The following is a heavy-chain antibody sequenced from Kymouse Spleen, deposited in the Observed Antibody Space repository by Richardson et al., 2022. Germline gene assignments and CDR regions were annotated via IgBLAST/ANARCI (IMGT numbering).Heavy chain of an antibody. J-gene: IGHJ4*02. V-gene: IGHV3-7*01. CDR2: IKQDGSEK. CDR1: GFTFSSYW. Sequence: EVQLVESGGGLVQPGGSLRLSCAASGFTFSSYWMSWVRQAPGKGLEWVANIKQDGSEKYYVDSVKGRFTISRDNAKNSLYLQMNSLRAEDTAVYYCARESYDILTGYFDYWGQGTLVTVSS. D-gene: IGHD3-9*01. CDR3: ARESYDILTGYFDY.